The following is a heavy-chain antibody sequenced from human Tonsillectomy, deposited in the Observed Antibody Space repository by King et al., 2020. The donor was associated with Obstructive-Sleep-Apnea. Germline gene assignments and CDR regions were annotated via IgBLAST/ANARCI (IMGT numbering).Heavy chain of an antibody. Sequence: QLVQSGAEVKKPGESLKISCRTSGYSFTTYWIGWVRQMPGKGLEWMGIIYPGDSGTTYSPSFQGQVTISADKSISTAYLQWSSLKASDTAMYYCARPITVAGAYYYGMDVWGQGTTVTVSS. J-gene: IGHJ6*02. V-gene: IGHV5-51*01. D-gene: IGHD6-19*01. CDR1: GYSFTTYW. CDR3: ARPITVAGAYYYGMDV. CDR2: IYPGDSGT.